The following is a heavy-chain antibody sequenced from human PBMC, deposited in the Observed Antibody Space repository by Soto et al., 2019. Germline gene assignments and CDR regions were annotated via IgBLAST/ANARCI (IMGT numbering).Heavy chain of an antibody. CDR3: AKGGGPTIYDSSGPTLHY. D-gene: IGHD3-22*01. CDR2: INPSGGST. J-gene: IGHJ4*02. V-gene: IGHV1-46*01. Sequence: ASVKVSCKASGYTFTSYYMHWVRQAPGQGLEWMGIINPSGGSTSYAQKFQGRVTMTRDTSTSTVYMELNSLRAEDTAVYYCAKGGGPTIYDSSGPTLHYWGQGTLVTVSS. CDR1: GYTFTSYY.